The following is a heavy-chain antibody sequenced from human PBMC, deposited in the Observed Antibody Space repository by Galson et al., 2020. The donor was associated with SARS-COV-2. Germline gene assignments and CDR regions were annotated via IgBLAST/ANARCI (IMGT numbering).Heavy chain of an antibody. J-gene: IGHJ2*01. CDR1: GFTFSSYA. D-gene: IGHD5-18*01. Sequence: GSLRLSCAASGFTFSSYAMSWVRQAPGKGLEWVSTISYSDGSTYYANSVKGRFTISRDNSKNTLYLQMNSLRAEDTAVYYCAKDLHGAMVAPYWYFDLWGRGTLVTVSS. CDR3: AKDLHGAMVAPYWYFDL. V-gene: IGHV3-23*01. CDR2: ISYSDGST.